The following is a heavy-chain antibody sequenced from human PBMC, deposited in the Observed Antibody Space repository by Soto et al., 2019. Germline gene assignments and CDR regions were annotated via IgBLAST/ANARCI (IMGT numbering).Heavy chain of an antibody. V-gene: IGHV4-30-2*01. J-gene: IGHJ5*02. Sequence: SETLSLTCAVSGGSIISGGYSWILIRQPPGKGLEWIGYIYHSGSTYYNPSLKSRVTISVDRSKNQFSLKLSPVTAADTAVYYCARVPDRWGQGTLVTVSS. CDR3: ARVPDR. CDR1: GGSIISGGYS. CDR2: IYHSGST. D-gene: IGHD2-2*01.